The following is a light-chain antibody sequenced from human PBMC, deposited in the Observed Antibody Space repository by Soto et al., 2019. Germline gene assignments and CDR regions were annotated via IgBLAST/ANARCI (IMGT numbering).Light chain of an antibody. V-gene: IGKV1-9*01. CDR3: QQLNGYQLA. CDR1: QAMSTY. Sequence: DIQLTQSPSFLSASVGDTVTITCRASQAMSTYLAWYQQKPGKFPKLLIRSASTLQSGVPPRFIGGGSWTEFTLTISTLQPDDSGIYYCQQLNGYQLAFGGGTNVEIK. CDR2: SAS. J-gene: IGKJ4*01.